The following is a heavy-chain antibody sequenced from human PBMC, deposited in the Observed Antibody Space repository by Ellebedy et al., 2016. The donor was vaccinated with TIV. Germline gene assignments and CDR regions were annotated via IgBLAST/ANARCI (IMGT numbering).Heavy chain of an antibody. V-gene: IGHV3-30*18. D-gene: IGHD3-22*01. J-gene: IGHJ4*02. CDR2: ISYDGSNK. CDR3: AKLLDYYDSSGEGDY. Sequence: GGSLRLSXAASGFTFSSYGMHWVRQAPGKGLEWVAVISYDGSNKYYADSVKGRFTISRDNSKNTLYLQMNSLRAEDTAVYYCAKLLDYYDSSGEGDYWGQGTLVTVSS. CDR1: GFTFSSYG.